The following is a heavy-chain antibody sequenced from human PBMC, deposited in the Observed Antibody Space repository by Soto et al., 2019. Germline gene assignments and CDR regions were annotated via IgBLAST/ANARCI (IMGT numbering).Heavy chain of an antibody. V-gene: IGHV3-30*18. D-gene: IGHD6-19*01. CDR2: ISYDGSNK. J-gene: IGHJ3*02. Sequence: QVQLVESGGGVVQPGRSLRLSCAASGFTFSSYGMHWVRQAPGKGLEWVAVISYDGSNKYYADSVKGRFTISRDNSKNTLYLQMNSLRAEDTAVYYCAKDRSCGWSNDAFDIWGQGTMVTVSS. CDR1: GFTFSSYG. CDR3: AKDRSCGWSNDAFDI.